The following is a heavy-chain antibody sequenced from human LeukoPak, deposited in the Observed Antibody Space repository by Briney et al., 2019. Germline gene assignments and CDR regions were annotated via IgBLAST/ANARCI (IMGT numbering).Heavy chain of an antibody. V-gene: IGHV1-69*04. Sequence: SVKVSCKASGGTFSSYAISWVRQAPGQGLEWMGRIIPILGIANYAQKFQGRVTITADKSTSTAYMELSSLRSEDTAVYYCARLMVRGVIGPWGQGTLVTVSS. D-gene: IGHD3-10*01. CDR1: GGTFSSYA. CDR2: IIPILGIA. CDR3: ARLMVRGVIGP. J-gene: IGHJ5*02.